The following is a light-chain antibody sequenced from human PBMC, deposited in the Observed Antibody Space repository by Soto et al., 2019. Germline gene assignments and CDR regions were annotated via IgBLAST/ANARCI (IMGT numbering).Light chain of an antibody. CDR1: QSVSYN. Sequence: EIVMTQSPATLSVSPGERATLSCRASQSVSYNLAWYQHKPGQAPRLLIYGPSTRATGIPARFSGSGSGTEFTLTISRLEPEDFAVYYCQQYGSSGTFGQGTKVDIK. CDR3: QQYGSSGT. J-gene: IGKJ1*01. CDR2: GPS. V-gene: IGKV3-15*01.